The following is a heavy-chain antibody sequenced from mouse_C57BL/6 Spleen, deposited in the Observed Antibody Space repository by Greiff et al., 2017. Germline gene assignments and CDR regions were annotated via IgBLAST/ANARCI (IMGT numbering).Heavy chain of an antibody. CDR2: IHPNSGST. D-gene: IGHD1-1*01. CDR1: GYTFTSYW. V-gene: IGHV1-64*01. CDR3: ARGHYYGRMDY. J-gene: IGHJ4*01. Sequence: VQLQQPGAELVKPGASVKLSCKASGYTFTSYWMHWVKQKPGQGLEWIGMIHPNSGSTNYNEKFKSKATLTVDKSSSTAYMQLSSLTSEDSAVYYCARGHYYGRMDYWGQGTSVTVSS.